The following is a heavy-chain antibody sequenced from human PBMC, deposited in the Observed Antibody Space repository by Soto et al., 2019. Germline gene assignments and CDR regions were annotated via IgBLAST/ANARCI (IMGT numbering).Heavy chain of an antibody. CDR1: GFSLTTSGVG. Sequence: SGPTLVYPTQTLTLTCTFSGFSLTTSGVGVGWIRQPPGKALEWLALIYWDDDKRYSPSLKSRLTITKDTSKNQVVLTMTNMGPVDTATYYCAHSPPPTVTTSAEYFNHWGRGTLVTVSS. J-gene: IGHJ1*01. CDR3: AHSPPPTVTTSAEYFNH. V-gene: IGHV2-5*02. CDR2: IYWDDDK. D-gene: IGHD4-17*01.